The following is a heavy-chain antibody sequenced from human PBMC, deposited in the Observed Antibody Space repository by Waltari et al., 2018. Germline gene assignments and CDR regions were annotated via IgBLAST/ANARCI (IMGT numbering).Heavy chain of an antibody. Sequence: EVQLVQSGAEVKKPGESLKISCKGSGYSFTSYWIGWVRQMPGKGQGWVWLSHPGCSGNRCRPSFQGQVTISGGKAIKTGHLEWRRLKASDTAMYYCARLTAAAWMWDYYYYMDVWGKGTTVTVSS. J-gene: IGHJ6*03. D-gene: IGHD6-13*01. CDR1: GYSFTSYW. CDR3: ARLTAAAWMWDYYYYMDV. CDR2: SHPGCSGN. V-gene: IGHV5-51*01.